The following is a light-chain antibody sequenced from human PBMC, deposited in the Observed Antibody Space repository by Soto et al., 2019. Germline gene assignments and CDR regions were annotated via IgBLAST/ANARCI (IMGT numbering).Light chain of an antibody. CDR1: QSVGRDY. J-gene: IGKJ4*01. Sequence: EIVLTQSPGTLSLSPGDRATLSCRASQSVGRDYLAWFQHNGGQAPRLLVHGASNRATGIPDRFSGSGAGTDFTLIISRLEPEDFAVYYCHQYATDPLTFGGGTKVEI. V-gene: IGKV3-20*01. CDR3: HQYATDPLT. CDR2: GAS.